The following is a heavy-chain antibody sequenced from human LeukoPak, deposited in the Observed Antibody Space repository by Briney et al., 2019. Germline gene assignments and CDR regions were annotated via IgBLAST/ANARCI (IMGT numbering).Heavy chain of an antibody. CDR2: ISSSSSYI. D-gene: IGHD3-22*01. Sequence: GGSLRLSCAASGFTFSSYSMNWVRQAPGKGLEWVSSISSSSSYIYYADSVKGRFTISRDNAKNSLYLQMNSLRAEDTAVYYCARGSYDSSGYYSQDFDYWGQGTLVTVSS. CDR1: GFTFSSYS. V-gene: IGHV3-21*01. J-gene: IGHJ4*02. CDR3: ARGSYDSSGYYSQDFDY.